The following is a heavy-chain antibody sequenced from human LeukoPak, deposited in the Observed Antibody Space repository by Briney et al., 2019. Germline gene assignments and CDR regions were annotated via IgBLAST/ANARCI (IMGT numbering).Heavy chain of an antibody. V-gene: IGHV3-48*01. CDR1: GFTFSSYS. J-gene: IGHJ4*02. CDR3: AKYHYGSGTSLGY. Sequence: PGGSLRLSCAASGFTFSSYSMNWVRQAPGKGLGWVSYISSSSSTIYYADSVKGRFTISRDNAKNSLYLQMNSLRAEDTAVYYCAKYHYGSGTSLGYWGQGTLVTVSS. CDR2: ISSSSSTI. D-gene: IGHD3-10*01.